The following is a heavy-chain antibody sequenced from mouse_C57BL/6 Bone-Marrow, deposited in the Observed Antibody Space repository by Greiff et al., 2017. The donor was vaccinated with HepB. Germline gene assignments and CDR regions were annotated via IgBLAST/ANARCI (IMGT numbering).Heavy chain of an antibody. D-gene: IGHD2-4*01. V-gene: IGHV1-15*01. J-gene: IGHJ4*01. Sequence: VKLMESGAELVRPGASVTLSCKASGYTFTDYEMHWVKQTPVHGLEWIGAIDPETGGTAYNQKFKGKAILTADKSSSTAYMELRSLTSEDSAVYYCTRCDYDRIMDYWGQGTSVTVSS. CDR3: TRCDYDRIMDY. CDR1: GYTFTDYE. CDR2: IDPETGGT.